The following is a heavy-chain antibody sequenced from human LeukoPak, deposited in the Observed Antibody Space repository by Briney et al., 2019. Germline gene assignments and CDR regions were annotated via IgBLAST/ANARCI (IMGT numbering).Heavy chain of an antibody. Sequence: PGGSLRLSCAASGFTFSSYAMSWVSQAPGKGLEWVSAISGSGGSTYYADSVKGRFTISRDNSKNTLYLQMNSLRAEDTAVYYCATSTAPNYDFWSEKYYFDYWGQGTLVTVSS. CDR2: ISGSGGST. D-gene: IGHD3-3*01. J-gene: IGHJ4*02. CDR1: GFTFSSYA. V-gene: IGHV3-23*01. CDR3: ATSTAPNYDFWSEKYYFDY.